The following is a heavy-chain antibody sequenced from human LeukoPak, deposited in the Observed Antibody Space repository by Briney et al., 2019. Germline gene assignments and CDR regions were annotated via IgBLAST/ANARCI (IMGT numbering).Heavy chain of an antibody. V-gene: IGHV5-51*01. CDR1: GYSFPNYW. CDR2: IYPGDSHT. D-gene: IGHD2-2*02. J-gene: IGHJ5*02. CDR3: ARGPYAYTSSATLGSYNWFDP. Sequence: GASLKISCKGSGYSFPNYWIGWVRQMPGKGLEWMGIIYPGDSHTRYSPSFQDQVTISVDKSISTAYLQWSSLKASDTAMYYCARGPYAYTSSATLGSYNWFDPWGQGSLVTVSS.